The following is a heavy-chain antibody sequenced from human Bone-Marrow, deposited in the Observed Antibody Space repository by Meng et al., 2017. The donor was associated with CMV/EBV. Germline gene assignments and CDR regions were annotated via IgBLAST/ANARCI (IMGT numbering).Heavy chain of an antibody. Sequence: SETLSLTSAVTGASVSSNSYAWNWISQSPSRGLEWLGRTYYRSKWYNDYAVSVKSRITINPDTSKNQFTLQLTSVTPEDTAVYYCARDLPDFWSGHCHSYCFYGMDVWGQGTTVTVSS. CDR2: TYYRSKWYN. J-gene: IGHJ6*02. CDR3: ARDLPDFWSGHCHSYCFYGMDV. D-gene: IGHD3-3*01. CDR1: GASVSSNSYA. V-gene: IGHV6-1*01.